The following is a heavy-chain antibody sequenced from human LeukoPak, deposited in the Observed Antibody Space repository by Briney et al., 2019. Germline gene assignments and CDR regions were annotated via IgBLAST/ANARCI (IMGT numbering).Heavy chain of an antibody. Sequence: PGVSLRLSCAASGFSFGSYGMHWVRQAPGKGLEWVAVISNDGSITKYGDSVRGRLTISRDNSKNTLYVQMNSLRTDDAAVYYCAKSKSPYPMDYIFDFWGQGTRVTVSS. CDR2: ISNDGSIT. J-gene: IGHJ4*02. CDR3: AKSKSPYPMDYIFDF. D-gene: IGHD4-11*01. CDR1: GFSFGSYG. V-gene: IGHV3-30*18.